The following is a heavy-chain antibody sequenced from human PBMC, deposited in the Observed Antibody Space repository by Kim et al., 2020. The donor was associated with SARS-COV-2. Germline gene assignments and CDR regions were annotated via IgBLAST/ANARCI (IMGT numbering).Heavy chain of an antibody. Sequence: KGRLTIYRDKSKNTLYLQMNKLRAEDTAVYYCAKVHPEYRSSSGGGNFDYWGQGTLVTVSA. V-gene: IGHV3-30*02. CDR3: AKVHPEYRSSSGGGNFDY. D-gene: IGHD6-6*01. J-gene: IGHJ4*02.